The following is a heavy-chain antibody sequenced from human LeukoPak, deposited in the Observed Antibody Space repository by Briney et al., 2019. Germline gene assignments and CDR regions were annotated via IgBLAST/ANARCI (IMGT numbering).Heavy chain of an antibody. Sequence: GRSLRLSCAASGFTFSSYGMHWVRQAPGKGLEWVAVISYDGSNKYYADSVKGRFTISRDNSKNTLYLQMNSLRAEDTAVYYCAKGAPRTYYYGSGSQPFDYWGQGTLVTVSS. CDR1: GFTFSSYG. CDR2: ISYDGSNK. V-gene: IGHV3-30*18. D-gene: IGHD3-10*01. J-gene: IGHJ4*02. CDR3: AKGAPRTYYYGSGSQPFDY.